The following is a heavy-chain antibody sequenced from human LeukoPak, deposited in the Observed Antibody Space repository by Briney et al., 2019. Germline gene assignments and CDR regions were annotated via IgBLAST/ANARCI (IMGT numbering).Heavy chain of an antibody. CDR1: GGSFSGYY. D-gene: IGHD4-23*01. Sequence: SETLSLTCAVYGGSFSGYYWSWIRKPPGKGLEWIGEINHSGSTNYNPSLKSRVTISVDTSKNQFSLKLSSVTAADTAVYYCASYRGAFFQHWGQGTLVTVSS. CDR3: ASYRGAFFQH. V-gene: IGHV4-34*01. J-gene: IGHJ1*01. CDR2: INHSGST.